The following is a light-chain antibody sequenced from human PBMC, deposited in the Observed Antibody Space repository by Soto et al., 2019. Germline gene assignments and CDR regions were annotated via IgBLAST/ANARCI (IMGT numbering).Light chain of an antibody. Sequence: MVMTQSPATLSVSPWERATLSCRASQSVSSNLAWYQQKPGQAPRLLIYDASNRATGIPARFSGSGSGTDFTLTISSLEPEDFAVYYCQQRSNWPKLTFGGGTKVDIK. V-gene: IGKV3-11*01. CDR2: DAS. J-gene: IGKJ4*01. CDR3: QQRSNWPKLT. CDR1: QSVSSN.